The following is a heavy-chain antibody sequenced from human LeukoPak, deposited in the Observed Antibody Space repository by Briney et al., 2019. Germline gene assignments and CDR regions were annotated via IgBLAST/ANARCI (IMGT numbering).Heavy chain of an antibody. J-gene: IGHJ5*02. Sequence: GGSLRLSCTASGFTFSVYAMIWVRQAPEKGLEWVSGICGSGGSTYYADSVKGRFTISRDNSKNTLYLQMNSLRAEDTAVYYCAKVWSADFWSGYFTWFDPWGQGTLVTVSS. D-gene: IGHD3-3*01. CDR1: GFTFSVYA. CDR2: ICGSGGST. CDR3: AKVWSADFWSGYFTWFDP. V-gene: IGHV3-23*01.